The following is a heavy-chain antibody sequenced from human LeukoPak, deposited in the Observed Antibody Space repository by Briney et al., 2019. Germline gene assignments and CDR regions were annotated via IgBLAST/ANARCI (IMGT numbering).Heavy chain of an antibody. D-gene: IGHD6-19*01. Sequence: GGSLRLSCTASGFIFSSHWMTWVRQSPGKGLEWVANIKEDGSVKYYVDSVKGRFTISRDDTKNALYLQMNSLRADDTAVYFCARDSTWLLDYWGQGTLITVSS. V-gene: IGHV3-7*03. CDR1: GFIFSSHW. J-gene: IGHJ4*02. CDR3: ARDSTWLLDY. CDR2: IKEDGSVK.